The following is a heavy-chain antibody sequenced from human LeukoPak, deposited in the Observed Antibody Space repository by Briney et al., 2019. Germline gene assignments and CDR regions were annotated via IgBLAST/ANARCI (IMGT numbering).Heavy chain of an antibody. CDR3: ARLRVLTEAFDI. D-gene: IGHD1-14*01. CDR1: GYSISSGYY. V-gene: IGHV4-38-2*01. CDR2: IYRSGST. J-gene: IGHJ3*02. Sequence: SETLSLTCAVSGYSISSGYYWGWSRQPPGKVLGWIGSIYRSGSTYYNPSLKSRVTISVDTSKNQFSLKLSSVTAADTAVYYCARLRVLTEAFDIWGQGTMVTVSS.